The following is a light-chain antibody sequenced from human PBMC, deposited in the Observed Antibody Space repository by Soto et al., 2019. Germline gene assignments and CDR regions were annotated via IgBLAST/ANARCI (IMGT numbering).Light chain of an antibody. CDR2: GAS. CDR1: QSVSSSY. Sequence: EIVLTQSPGTLSLSPGERATLSCRASQSVSSSYLAWYQQKPGQAPRILIYGASSRATGIPDRFSGSGSGTDFTLTISRLEPEDFAASYCRKYGSSPRTFGQGTKVEIK. CDR3: RKYGSSPRT. J-gene: IGKJ1*01. V-gene: IGKV3-20*01.